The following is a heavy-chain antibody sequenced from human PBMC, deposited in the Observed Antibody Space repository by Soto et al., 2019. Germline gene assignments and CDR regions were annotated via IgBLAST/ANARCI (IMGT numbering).Heavy chain of an antibody. J-gene: IGHJ6*04. CDR3: AKRVRFFDWAKGMDV. Sequence: GSLRLSCAASGFTFSSYAMSWVRQAPGKGLEWVSAISGSGGSTYYADSVKGRFTISRDNSKNTLYLQMNSLRAEDRAVFYCAKRVRFFDWAKGMDVWGKGTTVTVSS. CDR1: GFTFSSYA. CDR2: ISGSGGST. V-gene: IGHV3-23*01. D-gene: IGHD3-9*01.